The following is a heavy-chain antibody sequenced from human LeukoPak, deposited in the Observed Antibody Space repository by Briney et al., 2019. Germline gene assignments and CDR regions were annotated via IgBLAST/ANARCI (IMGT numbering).Heavy chain of an antibody. J-gene: IGHJ4*02. V-gene: IGHV3-23*01. CDR1: GFTFSSYA. CDR2: ISGSGGST. Sequence: GGSLRLSCSASGFTFSSYAMSGVRQAPGKGLEGVSAISGSGGSTYYADSVKGRFTISRDNSKNTLYPQMNSLRAEDTAVYYCAKEIGYYYGSGSYYPRQPFDYWGQGTLVTVSS. D-gene: IGHD3-10*01. CDR3: AKEIGYYYGSGSYYPRQPFDY.